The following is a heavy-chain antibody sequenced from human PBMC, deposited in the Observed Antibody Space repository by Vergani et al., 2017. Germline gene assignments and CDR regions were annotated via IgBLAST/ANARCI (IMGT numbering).Heavy chain of an antibody. V-gene: IGHV1-46*03. Sequence: VQLVQSGAEVGKPGASVKISCKASGYTFTAYYIHWVRQAPEQGLEWVGVISPDGFSTFYAQKFQGRVTITRDTSTSTVYVEVTSLSSDDTAVYYCAREPPLTGFFDYWGQGTLVTVSS. CDR2: ISPDGFST. CDR1: GYTFTAYY. CDR3: AREPPLTGFFDY. J-gene: IGHJ4*02. D-gene: IGHD3-9*01.